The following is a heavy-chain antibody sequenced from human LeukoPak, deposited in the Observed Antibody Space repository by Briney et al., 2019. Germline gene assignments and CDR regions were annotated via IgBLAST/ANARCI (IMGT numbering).Heavy chain of an antibody. V-gene: IGHV4-39*07. CDR3: ARSGSGYLRYYFDY. D-gene: IGHD5-12*01. J-gene: IGHJ4*02. CDR1: GGSITSSSYY. Sequence: PSETVSLTCTVSGGSITSSSYYWGWIRQPPGKGLGWIGSIYSSGSTYYNPSLKSRVTISLDTSKNHFSLKLSSVTAADTAVYYCARSGSGYLRYYFDYWGQGTLVTVSS. CDR2: IYSSGST.